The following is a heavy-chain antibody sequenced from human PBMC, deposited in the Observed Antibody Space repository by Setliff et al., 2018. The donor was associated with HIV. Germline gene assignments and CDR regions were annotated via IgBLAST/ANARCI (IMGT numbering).Heavy chain of an antibody. CDR1: GGSFSGYY. D-gene: IGHD3-22*01. V-gene: IGHV4-34*01. J-gene: IGHJ4*02. CDR2: INHSGST. Sequence: KTSETLSLTCAVYGGSFSGYYWSWIRQPPGKGLEWIGEINHSGSTNYNPSLKGRVTISVDTSKNQFSLKLSSVTAADTAVFYCARLTTTYYYDSSAYYHPVWGQGTLVTVSS. CDR3: ARLTTTYYYDSSAYYHPV.